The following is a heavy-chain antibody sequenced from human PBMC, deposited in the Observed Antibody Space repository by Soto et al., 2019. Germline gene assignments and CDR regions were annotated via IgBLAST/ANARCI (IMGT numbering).Heavy chain of an antibody. CDR1: GDSVSSNSAA. D-gene: IGHD6-13*01. Sequence: SQTLSLTCAISGDSVSSNSAAWNWIRQSPSRGLEWLGRTYYRSKWYNDYAVSVKSRITINPDTSKNQFSLQLNSVTPEDTAVYYCARVPLRIAAAGAYGMDAWGQGTTVTVSS. V-gene: IGHV6-1*01. CDR2: TYYRSKWYN. J-gene: IGHJ6*02. CDR3: ARVPLRIAAAGAYGMDA.